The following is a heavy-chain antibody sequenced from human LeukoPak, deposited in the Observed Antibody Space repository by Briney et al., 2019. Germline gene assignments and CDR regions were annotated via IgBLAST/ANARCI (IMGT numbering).Heavy chain of an antibody. CDR2: IDPSDSYT. CDR1: GYSFTSYW. Sequence: GESLKISCQGSGYSFTSYWISWVRQMPGKGLEWMGRIDPSDSYTNYSPSFQGHVTISADKSISTAYLQWSSLKASDTAMYYCARHWGYYDSSGYYRYWYFDLWGRGTLVTVSS. J-gene: IGHJ2*01. CDR3: ARHWGYYDSSGYYRYWYFDL. V-gene: IGHV5-10-1*01. D-gene: IGHD3-22*01.